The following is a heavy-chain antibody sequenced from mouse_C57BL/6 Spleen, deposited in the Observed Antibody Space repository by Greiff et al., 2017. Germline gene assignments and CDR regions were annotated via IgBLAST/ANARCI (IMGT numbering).Heavy chain of an antibody. CDR3: ATAQATLYAMDY. V-gene: IGHV1-53*01. D-gene: IGHD3-2*02. J-gene: IGHJ4*01. CDR2: INPSNGGT. Sequence: QVQLQQSGTELVKPGASVKLSCKASGYTFTSYWMHWVKQRPGQGLEWIGNINPSNGGTNYNEKFKSKATLTVDKSSSTAYMQLSSLTSEDSAVYYCATAQATLYAMDYWGQGTSVTVSS. CDR1: GYTFTSYW.